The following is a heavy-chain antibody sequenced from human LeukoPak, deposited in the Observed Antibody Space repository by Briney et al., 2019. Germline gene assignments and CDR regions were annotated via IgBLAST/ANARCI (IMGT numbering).Heavy chain of an antibody. V-gene: IGHV4-59*08. D-gene: IGHD2-2*01. CDR2: IYYSGST. CDR3: ARHGCSSTSCYLIDWFDP. Sequence: SETLSLTCTVSGGSISSYYRSWIRQPPGKGLEWIGYIYYSGSTNYNPSLKSRVTISVDTSKNQFSLKLSSVTAADTAVYYCARHGCSSTSCYLIDWFDPWGQGTLVTVSS. CDR1: GGSISSYY. J-gene: IGHJ5*02.